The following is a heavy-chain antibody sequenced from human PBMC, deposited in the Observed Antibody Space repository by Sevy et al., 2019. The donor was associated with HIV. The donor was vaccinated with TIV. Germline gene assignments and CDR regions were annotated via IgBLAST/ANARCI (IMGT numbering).Heavy chain of an antibody. CDR2: IKQDGREN. Sequence: GGSLRLSCAASEFTFSYYWMTWFRQAPGKGLEGLANIKQDGRENNNGASVKGRFTFSRDNPKISLYLQMNSRRAEDTAMYYWARRDIYRSSPAGMDVWGQGTTVTVSS. J-gene: IGHJ6*02. CDR1: EFTFSYYW. D-gene: IGHD6-6*01. CDR3: ARRDIYRSSPAGMDV. V-gene: IGHV3-7*03.